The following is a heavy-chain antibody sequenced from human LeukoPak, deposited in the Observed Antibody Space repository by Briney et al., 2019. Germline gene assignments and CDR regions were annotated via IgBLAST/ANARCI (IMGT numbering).Heavy chain of an antibody. Sequence: GGSLRLSCAASGFTFSSSWMSWVRQAPGKGLEWVANIKQDGSEKYYVDSVKGRFTISRDNAKNSLYLQMNSLRAEDTAVCYCARVHCSSTSCYLFDYWGQGTLVTVSS. CDR3: ARVHCSSTSCYLFDY. CDR1: GFTFSSSW. CDR2: IKQDGSEK. V-gene: IGHV3-7*01. J-gene: IGHJ4*02. D-gene: IGHD2-2*01.